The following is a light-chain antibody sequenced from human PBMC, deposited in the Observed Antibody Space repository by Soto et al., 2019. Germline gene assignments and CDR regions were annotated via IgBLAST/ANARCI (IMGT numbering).Light chain of an antibody. CDR3: QHYYSIPWT. V-gene: IGKV4-1*01. CDR2: WAS. CDR1: QSVLSSSNNKNC. J-gene: IGKJ1*01. Sequence: DIVMTQSPDSLAVSLGERATINCKSSQSVLSSSNNKNCLAWYQQKPGQPPRLLIYWASTRESGVPDRFSGSWSGTDFTLTISSLQAEDVAVYDGQHYYSIPWTFGQGNKVVSK.